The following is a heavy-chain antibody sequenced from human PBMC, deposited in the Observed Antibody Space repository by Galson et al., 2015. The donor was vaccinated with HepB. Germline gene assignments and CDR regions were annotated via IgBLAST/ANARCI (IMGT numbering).Heavy chain of an antibody. V-gene: IGHV1-3*01. Sequence: SVKVSCKASGYTFTSYAMHWVRQAPGQRLEWMGWINAGNGNTKYSQKFQGRVTITRDTSASTAYMELSSLRSEDTAVYYCARDQFYGDYPIYYFDYWGQGTLVTVSS. CDR1: GYTFTSYA. D-gene: IGHD4-17*01. CDR2: INAGNGNT. J-gene: IGHJ4*02. CDR3: ARDQFYGDYPIYYFDY.